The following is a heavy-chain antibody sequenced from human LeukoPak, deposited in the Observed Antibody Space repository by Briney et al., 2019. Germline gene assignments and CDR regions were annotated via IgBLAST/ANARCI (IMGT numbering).Heavy chain of an antibody. CDR1: GYTFTSYA. CDR2: INTNTGNP. D-gene: IGHD3-3*01. CDR3: ARTYYDFWSGYQPKYYYYYYGMDV. V-gene: IGHV7-4-1*02. Sequence: ASVKVSCKASGYTFTSYAMNWLRQAPGQGLEWMGWINTNTGNPTYAQGFTGRFVFSLDTSVSTAYLQISSLKAEDTAVYYCARTYYDFWSGYQPKYYYYYYGMDVWGQGTTVTVSS. J-gene: IGHJ6*02.